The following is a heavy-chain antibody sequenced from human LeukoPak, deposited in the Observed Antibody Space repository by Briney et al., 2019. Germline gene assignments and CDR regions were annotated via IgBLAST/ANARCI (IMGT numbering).Heavy chain of an antibody. Sequence: WGSLRLSCAASGFTFSTFAMSWVRQAPGKGLEWVSTISDGVSTTYYADSVKGRFTITRDISKNTLYLQMNSLRAEDTAAYYCSKDHGFYSSGWKPLFDYCGRRNLVSASS. CDR1: GFTFSTFA. D-gene: IGHD6-19*01. CDR2: ISDGVSTT. CDR3: SKDHGFYSSGWKPLFDY. J-gene: IGHJ4*01. V-gene: IGHV3-23*01.